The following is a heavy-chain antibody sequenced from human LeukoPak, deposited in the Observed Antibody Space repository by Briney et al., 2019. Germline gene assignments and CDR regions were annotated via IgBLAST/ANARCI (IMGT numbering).Heavy chain of an antibody. CDR3: ARRISNIFDWFDS. CDR1: GYSFTSYW. J-gene: IGHJ5*01. V-gene: IGHV5-51*01. Sequence: GESLKISCKGSGYSFTSYWIGWVRQMPGKGLEWMGFIFPRDSDTRYSPSFQGQVTFSVDESISTAYLQWSSLKASDTAMYYCARRISNIFDWFDSWGQGTQVIVSS. CDR2: IFPRDSDT. D-gene: IGHD3-3*01.